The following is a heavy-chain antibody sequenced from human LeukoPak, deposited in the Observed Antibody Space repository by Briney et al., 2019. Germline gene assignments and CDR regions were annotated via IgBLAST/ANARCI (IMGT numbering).Heavy chain of an antibody. CDR1: GGTFSSYA. J-gene: IGHJ5*02. D-gene: IGHD7-27*01. CDR3: ARRKFLGWFDP. CDR2: LNPNSGNA. Sequence: GASVKVSCKASGGTFSSYAISWVRQAPGQGLEWMGWLNPNSGNAGYAQKFQGRVTISRNTSISTAYMELSSLRSDDTAIYYCARRKFLGWFDPWGQGTLVTVSS. V-gene: IGHV1-8*03.